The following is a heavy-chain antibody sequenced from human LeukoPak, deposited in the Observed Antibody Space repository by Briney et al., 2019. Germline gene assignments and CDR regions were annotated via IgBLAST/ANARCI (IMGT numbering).Heavy chain of an antibody. CDR1: GFTFTSYS. CDR2: ISSSSSSTI. D-gene: IGHD3-3*01. J-gene: IGHJ4*02. Sequence: GGSLRLSCAASGFTFTSYSMNWVRQAPGKGLEWISYISSSSSSTIYYADSVKGRFTISRDNARNSLYLQMNSLRAEDTAVYYCARGTETMRTYYDFWSGYQTSYYFDYWGQGTLVTVSS. CDR3: ARGTETMRTYYDFWSGYQTSYYFDY. V-gene: IGHV3-48*01.